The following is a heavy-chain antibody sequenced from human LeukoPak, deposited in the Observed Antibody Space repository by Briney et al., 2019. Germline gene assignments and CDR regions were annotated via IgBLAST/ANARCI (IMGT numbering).Heavy chain of an antibody. CDR3: ARGGMVATILPPFDY. Sequence: ASVKVSCKASGYTFTSYGISWVRQAPGQGLEWMGWISAYNGNTNYAQKLQGRVTMTTDTSTSTAYMELRSLRSDDTAVYYCARGGMVATILPPFDYWGQGTLVTVSS. J-gene: IGHJ4*02. CDR2: ISAYNGNT. V-gene: IGHV1-18*01. D-gene: IGHD5-12*01. CDR1: GYTFTSYG.